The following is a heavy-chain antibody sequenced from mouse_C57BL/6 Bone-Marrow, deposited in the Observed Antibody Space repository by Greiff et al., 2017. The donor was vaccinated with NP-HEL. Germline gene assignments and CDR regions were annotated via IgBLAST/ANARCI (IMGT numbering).Heavy chain of an antibody. V-gene: IGHV1-82*01. J-gene: IGHJ3*01. Sequence: LQESGPELVKPGASVKISCKASGYAFSSSWMNWVKQRPGKGLEWIGRIYPGDGDTNYNGKFKGKATLTADKSSSTAYMQLSSLTSEDSAVYFCAENGRGFAYWGQGTLVTVSA. CDR2: IYPGDGDT. CDR1: GYAFSSSW. CDR3: AENGRGFAY. D-gene: IGHD1-1*01.